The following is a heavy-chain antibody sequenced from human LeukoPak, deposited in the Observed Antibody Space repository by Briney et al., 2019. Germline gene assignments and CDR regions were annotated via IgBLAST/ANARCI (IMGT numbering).Heavy chain of an antibody. J-gene: IGHJ5*02. CDR1: VGSISSGRYY. CDR3: ARGGYSYGYHWFDP. V-gene: IGHV4-31*02. Sequence: PSGTLSLTWTVSVGSISSGRYYWSWVRQHPGKGLESIGYIYYSGSTYYNPSLKSRVTISVDTSKNQFSLKLSSVTAADTAVYYCARGGYSYGYHWFDPWGQGTLVTVSS. CDR2: IYYSGST. D-gene: IGHD5-18*01.